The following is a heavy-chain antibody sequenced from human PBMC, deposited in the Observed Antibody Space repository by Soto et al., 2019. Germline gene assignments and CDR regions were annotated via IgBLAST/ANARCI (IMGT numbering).Heavy chain of an antibody. Sequence: SETLSLTCTVSGTSISSYYWSWIRQPPVKVLEWIANIHYSGTTNYNPSLSSLVTISVDRPMNQFSLRLTSVTSADAAVYYCADNTPTSGMDVWGQGTTVPAP. CDR1: GTSISSYY. J-gene: IGHJ6*02. V-gene: IGHV4-59*01. D-gene: IGHD1-1*01. CDR3: ADNTPTSGMDV. CDR2: IHYSGTT.